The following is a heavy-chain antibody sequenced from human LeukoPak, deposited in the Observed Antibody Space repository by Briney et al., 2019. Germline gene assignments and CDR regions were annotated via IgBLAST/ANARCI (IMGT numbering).Heavy chain of an antibody. V-gene: IGHV3-11*01. CDR1: GFTFSDYY. CDR3: AAQGYYDNSGYYPYYFNY. D-gene: IGHD3-22*01. Sequence: GGSLRLSCAASGFTFSDYYVSWIRQAPGKGLEWVSHISASGGSTSYEDSVKGRFTISRDNTKNSLFLQMSSLRAEDTAVYYCAAQGYYDNSGYYPYYFNYWGQGTLVTVSS. J-gene: IGHJ4*02. CDR2: ISASGGST.